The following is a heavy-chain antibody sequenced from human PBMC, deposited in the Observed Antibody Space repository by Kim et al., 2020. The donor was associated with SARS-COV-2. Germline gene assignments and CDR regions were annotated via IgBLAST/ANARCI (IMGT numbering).Heavy chain of an antibody. CDR3: ARGGYYFDY. CDR2: GNT. D-gene: IGHD5-12*01. V-gene: IGHV1-8*01. Sequence: GNTGDAQKFQGRVTMTRNTSISTAYMELSSLRSEDTAVYYCARGGYYFDYWGQGTLVTVSS. J-gene: IGHJ4*02.